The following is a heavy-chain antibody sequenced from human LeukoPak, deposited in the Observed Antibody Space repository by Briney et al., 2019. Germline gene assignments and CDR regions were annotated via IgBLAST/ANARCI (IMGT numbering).Heavy chain of an antibody. V-gene: IGHV3-33*06. D-gene: IGHD3-3*01. CDR3: AKDGRTGYYDFWSGYWAPIYMDV. Sequence: GGSLRLSCAASGFTFSSYGMHWVRQAPGKGLEWVAVIWYDGSNKYYADSVKGRFTISRDNSKNTLYLQMNSLRAEDTAVYYCAKDGRTGYYDFWSGYWAPIYMDVWGKGTTVTVSS. J-gene: IGHJ6*03. CDR2: IWYDGSNK. CDR1: GFTFSSYG.